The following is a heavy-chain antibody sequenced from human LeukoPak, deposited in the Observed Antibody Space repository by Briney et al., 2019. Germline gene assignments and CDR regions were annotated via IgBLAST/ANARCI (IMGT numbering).Heavy chain of an antibody. CDR1: GFTFSSYA. V-gene: IGHV3-30-3*01. J-gene: IGHJ6*02. Sequence: GGSLRLSCAASGFTFSSYAMHWVRQAPGKGLEWVALISYDGFSKHYADSVKGRFTISRDNSKNTLYLQMNSLRAEDTAVYYCARPTLPYYYYYGMDVWGQGTTVTVSS. CDR3: ARPTLPYYYYYGMDV. D-gene: IGHD2/OR15-2a*01. CDR2: ISYDGFSK.